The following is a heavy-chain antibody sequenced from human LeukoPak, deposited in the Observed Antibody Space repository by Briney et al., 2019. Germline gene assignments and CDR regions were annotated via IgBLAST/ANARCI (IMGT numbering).Heavy chain of an antibody. CDR1: GFTFSRYW. J-gene: IGHJ4*02. Sequence: GGSLRLSCAASGFTFSRYWMHWVRQAPGKGLVWVSRINSDGSTTTYADSVKGRFTISRDNAKSTLYLQMNSLRAEDTAVYYCARVPREMATIVGLWDYWGQGTLVTVSS. D-gene: IGHD5-24*01. CDR3: ARVPREMATIVGLWDY. V-gene: IGHV3-74*01. CDR2: INSDGSTT.